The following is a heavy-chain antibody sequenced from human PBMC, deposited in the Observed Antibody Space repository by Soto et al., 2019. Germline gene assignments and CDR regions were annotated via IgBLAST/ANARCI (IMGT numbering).Heavy chain of an antibody. CDR3: AKDISRGPTKNYDFWRGSDY. Sequence: EVQLVESGGVVVQPGGSLRLSCAASGFTFDEYAMHWVRQPPGKGMELVSLISWDGSNRYYADSVQGRFTISRDKSKYSLYPEMNSLRPEDTALYYCAKDISRGPTKNYDFWRGSDYWGQGTLVTVSS. J-gene: IGHJ4*02. D-gene: IGHD3-3*01. V-gene: IGHV3-43D*04. CDR1: GFTFDEYA. CDR2: ISWDGSNR.